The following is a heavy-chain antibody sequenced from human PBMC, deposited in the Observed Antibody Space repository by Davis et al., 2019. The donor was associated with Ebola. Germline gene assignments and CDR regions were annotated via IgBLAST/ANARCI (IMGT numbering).Heavy chain of an antibody. CDR2: INPNTDAT. CDR3: ARDLTGDQP. J-gene: IGHJ5*02. D-gene: IGHD7-27*01. CDR1: GYIFTGYY. V-gene: IGHV1-2*07. Sequence: ASVKVSCKASGYIFTGYYMHWVRQAHGQGLEWLGWINPNTDATTYAHSLQGRVTLTRDTSISTAYMELISLTSDATAVYYCARDLTGDQPLGQGTLVPVSS.